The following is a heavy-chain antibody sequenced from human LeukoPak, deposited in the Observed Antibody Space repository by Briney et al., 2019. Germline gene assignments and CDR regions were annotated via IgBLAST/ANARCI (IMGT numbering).Heavy chain of an antibody. CDR1: GGSISSGGYY. Sequence: SQTLSLTCTVSGGSISSGGYYWRWIRQPPGKGLEWIGYIYHSGSTYYNPSLKSRVTISVDRSKNQFSLKLSSVTAADTAAYYCATLGGYCSSTSCWDWFDPWGQGTLVTVSS. D-gene: IGHD2-2*01. CDR2: IYHSGST. V-gene: IGHV4-30-2*01. J-gene: IGHJ5*02. CDR3: ATLGGYCSSTSCWDWFDP.